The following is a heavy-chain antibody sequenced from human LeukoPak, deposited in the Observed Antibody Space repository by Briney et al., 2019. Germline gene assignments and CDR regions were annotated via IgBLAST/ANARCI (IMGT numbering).Heavy chain of an antibody. Sequence: SVKVSCKASGGTFSSYAISWVRQAPGQGLEWMGGIIPIFGTANYAQKFQGRVTITTDESTSTAYMELSSLRSEDTAVYYCARVYMITFGGVIESGCFDYWGQGTLVTVSS. J-gene: IGHJ4*02. CDR3: ARVYMITFGGVIESGCFDY. D-gene: IGHD3-16*01. CDR2: IIPIFGTA. CDR1: GGTFSSYA. V-gene: IGHV1-69*05.